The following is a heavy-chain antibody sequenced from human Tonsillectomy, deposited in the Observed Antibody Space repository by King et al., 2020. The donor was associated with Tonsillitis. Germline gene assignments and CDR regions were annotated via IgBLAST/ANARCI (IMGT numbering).Heavy chain of an antibody. Sequence: EMQLVQSGAEVKKPGESLRISCKGSGYSFTSYWISWVRQMPGKGLEWMGRIVPSDSYTNYSPSFQGHVTISADKSISTAYLQWSSRKASDTAMYYCARLDTPSFYYYNYMDVWGKGTTVTVSS. CDR2: IVPSDSYT. CDR3: ARLDTPSFYYYNYMDV. D-gene: IGHD5-18*01. V-gene: IGHV5-10-1*03. CDR1: GYSFTSYW. J-gene: IGHJ6*03.